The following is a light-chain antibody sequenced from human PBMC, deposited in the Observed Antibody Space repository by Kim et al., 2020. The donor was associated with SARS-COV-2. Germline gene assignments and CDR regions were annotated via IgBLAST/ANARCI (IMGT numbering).Light chain of an antibody. J-gene: IGLJ2*01. V-gene: IGLV3-21*04. CDR2: YDS. CDR1: NIGTKS. CDR3: HVWDSDSDHVV. Sequence: SYVLTQAPSQSVAPGKTATITCGGNNIGTKSVYWYQQRPGQAPVLVIYYDSDRPSGIPERFSGSNSGDTATLTIGRVEAGDEADYYCHVWDSDSDHVVFGGGTQLTVL.